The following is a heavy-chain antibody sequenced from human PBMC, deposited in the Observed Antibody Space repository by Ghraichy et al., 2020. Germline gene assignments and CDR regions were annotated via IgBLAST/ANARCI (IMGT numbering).Heavy chain of an antibody. Sequence: GSLRLSCVGSGFTFSTYAMAWVRQAPGKGLEWVSVISGSGGSTYYTDSVKGRVTISRDNSKNTLYLQMNSLRVEDTAVYYCAKGQVATTFNWFDPWGQGTLVTVSS. CDR2: ISGSGGST. V-gene: IGHV3-23*01. D-gene: IGHD5-12*01. J-gene: IGHJ5*02. CDR1: GFTFSTYA. CDR3: AKGQVATTFNWFDP.